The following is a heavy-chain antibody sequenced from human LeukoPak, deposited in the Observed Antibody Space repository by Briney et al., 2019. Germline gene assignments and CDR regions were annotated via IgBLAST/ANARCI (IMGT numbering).Heavy chain of an antibody. J-gene: IGHJ5*02. CDR2: IYYSGST. D-gene: IGHD6-19*01. V-gene: IGHV4-59*01. Sequence: SETLSLTCTVSGGSISSYYWSWIRQPPGKGLEWIGYIYYSGSTNYNPSLKSRVTISVDTSKNQFSLKLSSVTAADTAVYYCARAHTSGCDWFDPWGQGTLVTVSS. CDR1: GGSISSYY. CDR3: ARAHTSGCDWFDP.